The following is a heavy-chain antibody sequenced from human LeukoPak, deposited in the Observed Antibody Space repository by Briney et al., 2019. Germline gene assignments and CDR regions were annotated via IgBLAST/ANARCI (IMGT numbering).Heavy chain of an antibody. CDR1: GFTFSDYS. CDR2: IRYDGNNK. J-gene: IGHJ4*02. V-gene: IGHV3-30*02. Sequence: GGSLRLSCAASGFTFSDYSMHWVRQAPGKGLNWVAFIRYDGNNKYYADSVKGRFTISRDNSKNTLYLQMHSLRAEDTAVYYCATSDGGSFDYWGQGTLVTVSS. CDR3: ATSDGGSFDY. D-gene: IGHD4-23*01.